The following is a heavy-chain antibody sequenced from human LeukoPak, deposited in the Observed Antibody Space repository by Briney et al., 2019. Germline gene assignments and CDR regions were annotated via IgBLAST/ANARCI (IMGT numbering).Heavy chain of an antibody. D-gene: IGHD3-10*01. CDR2: ISGSGGST. Sequence: GGSLRLSCAASGFTFSDYAMHWVRQAPGKGLEWVSAISGSGGSTYYADSVKGRFTISRDNSKNTLYLQMNSLRAEDTAVYYCAKDSYYGSGSFFFDYWGQGTLVTVSS. CDR1: GFTFSDYA. J-gene: IGHJ4*02. V-gene: IGHV3-23*01. CDR3: AKDSYYGSGSFFFDY.